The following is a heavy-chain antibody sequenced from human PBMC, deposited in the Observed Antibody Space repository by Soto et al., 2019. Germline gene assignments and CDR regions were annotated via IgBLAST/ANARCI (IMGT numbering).Heavy chain of an antibody. Sequence: QVQLVQSGAEVKKPGSSVKVSCKASGGTFSSNTMSWVRQAPGQGLEWMGRIIPILGIANYAQKFQGRVTITADKSTSTAYMELSSLRSEDTAVYYCARGGSGSYYSFDYWGQGTLVTVSS. D-gene: IGHD3-10*01. V-gene: IGHV1-69*02. CDR1: GGTFSSNT. CDR2: IIPILGIA. J-gene: IGHJ4*02. CDR3: ARGGSGSYYSFDY.